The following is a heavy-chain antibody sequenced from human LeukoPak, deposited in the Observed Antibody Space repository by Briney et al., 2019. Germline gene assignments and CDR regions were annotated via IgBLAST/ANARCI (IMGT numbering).Heavy chain of an antibody. Sequence: PGGSLRLSCAASGFTVSSNYMSWVRQAPGKGLERVSVIYGGGSTYYADSVKGRFTISRDNSKNTLYLQMNSRRAEDTAVYYCARDEQQLSFDYWGQGTLVTVSS. CDR2: IYGGGST. J-gene: IGHJ4*02. CDR3: ARDEQQLSFDY. V-gene: IGHV3-66*01. D-gene: IGHD6-13*01. CDR1: GFTVSSNY.